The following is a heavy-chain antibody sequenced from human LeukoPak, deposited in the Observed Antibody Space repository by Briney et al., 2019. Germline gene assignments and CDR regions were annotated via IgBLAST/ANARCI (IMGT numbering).Heavy chain of an antibody. CDR2: ISYSGST. CDR1: GGSISSYY. J-gene: IGHJ4*02. V-gene: IGHV4-59*01. D-gene: IGHD3-10*01. CDR3: ARLGGSGNYRNFDY. Sequence: SETLSLTCTVSGGSISSYYWNWIRQPPGKGLEWIGYISYSGSTNYNSSLKSRVTISVDTSKNQLSLKLSSVTAADTAVYYCARLGGSGNYRNFDYWGQGTLVTVSS.